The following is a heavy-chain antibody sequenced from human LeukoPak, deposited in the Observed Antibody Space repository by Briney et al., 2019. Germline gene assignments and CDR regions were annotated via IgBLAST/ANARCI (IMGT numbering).Heavy chain of an antibody. CDR3: AKDTDWAFES. V-gene: IGHV3-30*02. D-gene: IGHD3-9*01. CDR1: TFTFSDYG. Sequence: GGSLRLSCVGSTFTFSDYGMHWVRQAPGKGLEWVAFIRYDGKKTYYADSAKGRFTISRDNSKNTLYLEMNSLRPEDSAVYYCAKDTDWAFESWGQGALVTVSS. J-gene: IGHJ4*02. CDR2: IRYDGKKT.